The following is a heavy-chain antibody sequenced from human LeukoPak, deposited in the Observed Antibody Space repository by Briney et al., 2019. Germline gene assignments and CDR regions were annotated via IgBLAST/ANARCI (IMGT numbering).Heavy chain of an antibody. CDR3: ARVEYCTKGVCINFDL. J-gene: IGHJ4*02. V-gene: IGHV1-2*02. D-gene: IGHD2-8*01. Sequence: ASVKVSCKASGYTFTGPYIHWMRQAPGQGLEWMGWINPNSGGTKYEQKFQGRVTVTRDTSTSTVYMELSGLRADDTAAYYCARVEYCTKGVCINFDLWGQGTLVTVSS. CDR1: GYTFTGPY. CDR2: INPNSGGT.